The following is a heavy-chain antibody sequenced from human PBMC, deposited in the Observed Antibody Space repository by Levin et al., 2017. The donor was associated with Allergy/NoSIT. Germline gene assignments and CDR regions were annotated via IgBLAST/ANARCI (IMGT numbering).Heavy chain of an antibody. Sequence: LSLTCAASGFTFNDFAMTWVRQAPGKGLEWVSSISGTGGRGATTYYADSVKGRFTISRDSSKNTLFLQMNSLRAEDTAIYYCAKGAGYTVYQFDYWGQGTLVTVSS. V-gene: IGHV3-23*01. CDR3: AKGAGYTVYQFDY. CDR1: GFTFNDFA. D-gene: IGHD5-24*01. J-gene: IGHJ4*02. CDR2: ISGTGGRGATT.